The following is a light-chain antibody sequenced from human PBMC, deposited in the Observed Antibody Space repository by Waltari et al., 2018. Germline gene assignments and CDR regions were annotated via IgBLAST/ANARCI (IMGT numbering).Light chain of an antibody. CDR1: GSGGS. V-gene: IGLV2-8*01. CDR3: SSDAVSNNFYD. CDR2: EVN. J-gene: IGLJ1*01. Sequence: QSALTPPPSASGSPGQSVPISCTGTGSGGSVSWHQQHPGKAPKLLIYEVNKRPSGVPDRFSGSKSGNTASLTVSGLQAEDEGDYYCSSDAVSNNFYDFGTGTKVTVL.